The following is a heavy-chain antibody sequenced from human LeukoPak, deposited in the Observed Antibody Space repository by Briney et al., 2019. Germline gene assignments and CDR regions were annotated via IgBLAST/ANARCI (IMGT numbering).Heavy chain of an antibody. Sequence: ASVKVSCKASGYTFTSYGISWVRQAPGQGLEWMGWISAYNGNTNYAQKLQGRVTMTTDTSTSTAYMELRSLRSDDTAVYYCARSSGYCSSTSCYRVGYYYMDVWGKGTTVTVSS. J-gene: IGHJ6*03. D-gene: IGHD2-2*02. CDR2: ISAYNGNT. V-gene: IGHV1-18*01. CDR1: GYTFTSYG. CDR3: ARSSGYCSSTSCYRVGYYYMDV.